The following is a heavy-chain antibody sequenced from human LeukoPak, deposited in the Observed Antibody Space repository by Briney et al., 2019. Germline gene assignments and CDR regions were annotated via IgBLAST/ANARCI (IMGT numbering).Heavy chain of an antibody. CDR2: ISSSSSYI. CDR1: GFTFSSYS. V-gene: IGHV3-21*01. J-gene: IGHJ4*02. Sequence: GGSLRLSCAASGFTFSSYSMNWVRQAPGQGLEWVSSISSSSSYIYYADSVKGRFTISRDNAKNSLYLQMNSLRAEDTAVYYCARLGGIVVVPAAMFDYWGQGTLVTVSS. D-gene: IGHD2-2*01. CDR3: ARLGGIVVVPAAMFDY.